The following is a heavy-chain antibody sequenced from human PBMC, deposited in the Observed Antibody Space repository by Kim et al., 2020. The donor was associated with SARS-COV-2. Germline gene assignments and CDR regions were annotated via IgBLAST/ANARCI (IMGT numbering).Heavy chain of an antibody. D-gene: IGHD2-8*01. CDR1: GGTFSSYA. Sequence: SVKVSCKASGGTFSSYAISWVRQAPGQGLEWMGGIIPIFGTANYAQKFQGRVTITADESTSTAYMELSSLRSEDTAVYYCARTPGLYCTNGVCPTPYFDYWGQGTLVTVSS. CDR2: IIPIFGTA. V-gene: IGHV1-69*13. CDR3: ARTPGLYCTNGVCPTPYFDY. J-gene: IGHJ4*02.